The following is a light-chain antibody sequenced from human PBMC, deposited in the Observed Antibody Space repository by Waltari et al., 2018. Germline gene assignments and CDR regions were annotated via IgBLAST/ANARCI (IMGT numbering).Light chain of an antibody. CDR2: AVT. Sequence: QSALTQPASVSGSPGQSITISCPGTISDVGAYNYVSCYQQHPGKPPQLIIYAVTKLPSVVSNRFSGSKSGTTASLTISGLQAEDEADFYCSSYTTSGTLIFGGGTKLTVL. J-gene: IGLJ2*01. V-gene: IGLV2-14*03. CDR1: ISDVGAYNY. CDR3: SSYTTSGTLI.